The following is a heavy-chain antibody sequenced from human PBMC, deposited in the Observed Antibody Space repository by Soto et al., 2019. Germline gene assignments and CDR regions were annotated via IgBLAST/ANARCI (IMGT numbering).Heavy chain of an antibody. Sequence: SETLSLTCTVSGGSISSYYWSWIRQPPGKGLEWIGYIYYSGSTNYNPSLKSRVTISVDTSKNQFSLKLSSVTAADTAVYYCARDRVTTVPPYYYYMDVWGKGTTVTVSS. V-gene: IGHV4-59*01. CDR2: IYYSGST. CDR1: GGSISSYY. J-gene: IGHJ6*03. D-gene: IGHD4-17*01. CDR3: ARDRVTTVPPYYYYMDV.